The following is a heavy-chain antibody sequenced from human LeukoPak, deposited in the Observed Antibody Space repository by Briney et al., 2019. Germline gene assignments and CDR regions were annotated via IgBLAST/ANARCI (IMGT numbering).Heavy chain of an antibody. Sequence: SQTLSLTCAISGNSVSSNSAAWNWIRLSPSRGLEWLGRTYYRSKWFNDYAVSANSPITINADTSKNQFSLQLNSVTPEDTAVYYCARSRNKYFDLWGRGTLVTVSS. CDR2: TYYRSKWFN. V-gene: IGHV6-1*01. J-gene: IGHJ2*01. CDR3: ARSRNKYFDL. CDR1: GNSVSSNSAA.